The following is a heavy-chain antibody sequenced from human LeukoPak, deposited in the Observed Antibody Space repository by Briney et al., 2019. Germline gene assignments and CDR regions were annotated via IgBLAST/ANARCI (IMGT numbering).Heavy chain of an antibody. CDR3: ARDSVRIFDF. CDR1: GYTFTGYY. Sequence: ASVEVCCKASGYTFTGYYMHWVRQAPGQGLEWMGWINPNGGVTNYAQKFQGRVTVTRDTSISTVYMELSSLRSDDTAVYYCARDSVRIFDFWGQGTLVTVSS. J-gene: IGHJ4*02. CDR2: INPNGGVT. D-gene: IGHD6-6*01. V-gene: IGHV1-2*02.